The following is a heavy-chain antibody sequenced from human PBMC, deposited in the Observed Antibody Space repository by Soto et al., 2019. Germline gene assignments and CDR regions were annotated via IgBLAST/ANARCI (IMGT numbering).Heavy chain of an antibody. D-gene: IGHD1-26*01. CDR2: IIPIFGTA. CDR3: ARDGGMHSGGIDY. V-gene: IGHV1-69*01. CDR1: GGTFSSYS. J-gene: IGHJ4*02. Sequence: QVQLVQSGAEVTKPGSSVKVSCKASGGTFSSYSINWVRQAPGQGLEWMGEIIPIFGTANYAQKFQGRVTITADESTSTAYMELSSLRSADTAEYYCARDGGMHSGGIDYWGQGTLVTVS.